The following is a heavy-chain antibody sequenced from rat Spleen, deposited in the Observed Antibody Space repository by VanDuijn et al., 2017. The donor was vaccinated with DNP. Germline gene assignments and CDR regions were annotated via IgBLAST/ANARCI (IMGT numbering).Heavy chain of an antibody. CDR2: INKDSSTI. Sequence: EVKLVESGGGLVQPGRSLKLSCAASGLNFSDYWMGWVRQAPGKGLEWIGAINKDSSTINYTPSLKDKFTISRDNAQNTLYLEMSRLGSEDTAIYDCARGTDYGSFADYFDYWGQGVMVTVSS. CDR3: ARGTDYGSFADYFDY. D-gene: IGHD1-3*01. J-gene: IGHJ2*01. CDR1: GLNFSDYW. V-gene: IGHV4-2*01.